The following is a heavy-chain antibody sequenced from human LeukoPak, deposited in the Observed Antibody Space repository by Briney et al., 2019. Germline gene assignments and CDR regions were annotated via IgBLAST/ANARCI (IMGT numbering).Heavy chain of an antibody. CDR3: ARSRDGYNSNAFDI. CDR2: IYYSGST. D-gene: IGHD5-24*01. CDR1: GGSISSYY. Sequence: PSETLSLTCTVSGGSISSYYWSWIRQPPGKGLEWIGYIYYSGSTNYNPSLKSRVTISVDTSKNQFSLKLSSVTAADTVVYYCARSRDGYNSNAFDIWGQGTMVTVSS. V-gene: IGHV4-59*01. J-gene: IGHJ3*02.